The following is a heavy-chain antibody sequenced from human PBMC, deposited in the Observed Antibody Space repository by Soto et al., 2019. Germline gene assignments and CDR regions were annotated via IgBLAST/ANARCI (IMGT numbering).Heavy chain of an antibody. CDR3: ARAGNYGGD. J-gene: IGHJ4*02. V-gene: IGHV1-69*12. CDR1: GGTFSSYA. CDR2: IIPIFGTA. D-gene: IGHD3-16*01. Sequence: QVQLVQSGAEVKKPGSSVKVSCKASGGTFSSYAISWVRQAPGQGLEWMGGIIPIFGTANYAQKFQGRATXXADEAKGTAYMELSSRRSEDTAMYYCARAGNYGGDWGQGTLVTVSS.